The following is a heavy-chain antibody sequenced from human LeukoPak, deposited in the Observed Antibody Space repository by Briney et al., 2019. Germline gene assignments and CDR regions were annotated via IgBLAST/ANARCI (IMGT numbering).Heavy chain of an antibody. CDR3: ATTMVRGFYMDY. D-gene: IGHD3-10*01. J-gene: IGHJ4*02. Sequence: GGSLRLSCAASGFTFSSYEMNWVRQAPGKGLEWVSYISSSGSTIYYADSVKGRFTISRDNAKNSLYLKMNSLRAEDTAVYYCATTMVRGFYMDYWGQGTLVTVSS. CDR1: GFTFSSYE. CDR2: ISSSGSTI. V-gene: IGHV3-48*03.